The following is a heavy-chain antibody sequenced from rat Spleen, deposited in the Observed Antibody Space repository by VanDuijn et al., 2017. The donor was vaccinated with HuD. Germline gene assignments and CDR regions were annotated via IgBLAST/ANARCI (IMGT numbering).Heavy chain of an antibody. Sequence: EVQLVESGGGLVQPGRSLRLSCAASGFTFSSSGMHWIRQAPTKGLEWVASISPSAAYTYYRDSVKGRFTLSRDNAKSTLYLQMESLRSEDTATYFCATAKIATSTGGFDFWGPGTMVTVSS. D-gene: IGHD1-2*01. CDR2: ISPSAAYT. J-gene: IGHJ1*01. CDR1: GFTFSSSG. V-gene: IGHV5-19*01. CDR3: ATAKIATSTGGFDF.